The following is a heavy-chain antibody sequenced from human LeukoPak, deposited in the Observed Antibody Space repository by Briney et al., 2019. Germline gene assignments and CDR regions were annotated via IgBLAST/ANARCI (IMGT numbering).Heavy chain of an antibody. CDR2: IYSGGST. CDR1: GFTVSSNY. CDR3: ARESPLGYDFDY. D-gene: IGHD2-8*01. Sequence: PGGSLRLSCAASGFTVSSNYMSWVRQAPGKGLEWVSVIYSGGSTYYADSVKGRVTISRDNSKNTLYLQMNSLRAEDTAVYYCARESPLGYDFDYWGQGTLVTVSS. J-gene: IGHJ4*02. V-gene: IGHV3-53*01.